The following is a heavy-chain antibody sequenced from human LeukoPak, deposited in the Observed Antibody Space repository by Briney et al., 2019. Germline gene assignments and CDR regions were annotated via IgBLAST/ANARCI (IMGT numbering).Heavy chain of an antibody. CDR3: ARVDPDYYYDSSGYRWGPFINY. J-gene: IGHJ4*02. CDR2: INHSGST. D-gene: IGHD3-22*01. Sequence: PSETLSLTCAVYGGSFSGYYWSWIRQPPGKGLEWIGEINHSGSTNYNPSLKSRVTISVDTSKNQFSLKLSSVTAVDTAVYYCARVDPDYYYDSSGYRWGPFINYWGQGTLVTVSS. V-gene: IGHV4-34*01. CDR1: GGSFSGYY.